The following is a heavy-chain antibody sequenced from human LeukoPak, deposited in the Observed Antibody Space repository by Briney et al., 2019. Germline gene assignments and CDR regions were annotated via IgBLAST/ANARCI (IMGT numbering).Heavy chain of an antibody. CDR1: GFTFSSYS. V-gene: IGHV3-30*02. CDR2: VRYDGYNK. D-gene: IGHD6-13*01. Sequence: GGSLRLSCAASGFTFSSYSMNWVRQAPGKGLEWVAFVRYDGYNKYYADSVKGRFTISRDNSENTLYLQMNSLRVEDTAVYYCAKMYSNYFDYWGQGTLVTVSS. CDR3: AKMYSNYFDY. J-gene: IGHJ4*02.